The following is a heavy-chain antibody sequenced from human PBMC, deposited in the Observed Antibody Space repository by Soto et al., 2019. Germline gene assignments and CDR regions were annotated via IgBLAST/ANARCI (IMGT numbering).Heavy chain of an antibody. CDR1: GFTFSSYG. V-gene: IGHV3-30*18. Sequence: QVQLVESGGGVVQPGRSLRLSCAASGFTFSSYGMHWVRQAPSKGLEWVAVISYDGSNKYYADSVKGRFTISRDNSKNTLYLQMNSLRAEDTAVYYCAKDFRYCSGGSCFVYYYYGMDVWGQGTTVTVSS. J-gene: IGHJ6*02. CDR2: ISYDGSNK. D-gene: IGHD2-15*01. CDR3: AKDFRYCSGGSCFVYYYYGMDV.